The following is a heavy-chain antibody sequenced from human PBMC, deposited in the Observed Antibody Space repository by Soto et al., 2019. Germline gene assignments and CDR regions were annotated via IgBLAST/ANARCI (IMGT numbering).Heavy chain of an antibody. Sequence: QSTLKESGPTLVKPTQTLTLTCTFSGFSLRTRGVGVGWIRQPPGKTLEWLALIYWDSDKLYSPSLKSRLPITKDTSKNQVVLTMTNVDTVDTATYYCVRTYSTTWRSFDYWAQGTLVTVSS. CDR1: GFSLRTRGVG. CDR2: IYWDSDK. J-gene: IGHJ4*02. D-gene: IGHD2-2*01. CDR3: VRTYSTTWRSFDY. V-gene: IGHV2-5*02.